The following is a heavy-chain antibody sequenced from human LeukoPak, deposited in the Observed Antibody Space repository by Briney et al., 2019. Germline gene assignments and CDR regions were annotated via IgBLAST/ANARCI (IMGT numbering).Heavy chain of an antibody. J-gene: IGHJ4*02. Sequence: DPGGSLRLSCAASGFSFSNYWMSWVRQAPGKGLEWVANIKPDGSEKYYVDSVKGRFTNSRDNAKNSLFLQMSSLRSEDTAIYYGARERDAGDDGGQGTLGTVSP. V-gene: IGHV3-7*01. CDR3: ARERDAGDD. CDR1: GFSFSNYW. CDR2: IKPDGSEK.